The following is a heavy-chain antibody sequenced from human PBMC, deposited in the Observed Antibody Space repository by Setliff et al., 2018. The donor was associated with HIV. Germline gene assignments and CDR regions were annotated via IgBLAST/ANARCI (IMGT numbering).Heavy chain of an antibody. V-gene: IGHV4-31*11. CDR3: SVIDY. CDR1: GYSISSGSYY. J-gene: IGHJ4*02. CDR2: IFYTGNT. Sequence: SSETLSLTCAVSGYSISSGSYYWSWIRQHPEKGLEWIGYIFYTGNTYHNPSLKSRVTISVDTSKNQFSLKLSSVTAADTAVYYCSVIDYWGQGTLVTVSS.